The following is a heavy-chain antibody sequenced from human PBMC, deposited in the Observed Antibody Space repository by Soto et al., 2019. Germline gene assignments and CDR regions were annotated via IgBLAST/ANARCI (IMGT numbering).Heavy chain of an antibody. CDR1: GGSISSYY. V-gene: IGHV4-59*12. J-gene: IGHJ3*02. CDR3: ARGRGYCSGGRCYPDAFDI. Sequence: PSETLSLTCTVCGGSISSYYWSWIRQSPGKGLEWIGYSHYSGSTNYNPCLKSRVTMSVDTSKNQFSLKLSSVTAADTALYYCARGRGYCSGGRCYPDAFDICAQGTRVTVSS. CDR2: SHYSGST. D-gene: IGHD2-15*01.